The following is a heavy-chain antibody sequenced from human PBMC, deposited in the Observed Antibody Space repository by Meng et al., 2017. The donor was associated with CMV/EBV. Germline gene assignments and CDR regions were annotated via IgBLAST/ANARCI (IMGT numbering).Heavy chain of an antibody. J-gene: IGHJ5*02. CDR2: ISAYNGNT. Sequence: SCKASGYTFTSYGISWVRQATGQGLEWMGEISAYNGNTNYAQKHQGRVTMTTDTSTSTAYMELRSLRSDDTAVYYCARDRWDSGVIPWGQGTLVTVSS. CDR3: ARDRWDSGVIP. CDR1: GYTFTSYG. D-gene: IGHD2-15*01. V-gene: IGHV1-18*01.